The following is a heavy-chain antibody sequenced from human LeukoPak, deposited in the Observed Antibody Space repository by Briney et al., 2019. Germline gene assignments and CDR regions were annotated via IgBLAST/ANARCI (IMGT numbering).Heavy chain of an antibody. J-gene: IGHJ4*02. CDR2: INHSGST. CDR1: GGSFSGYY. V-gene: IGHV4-34*01. Sequence: SETLSLTCAVYGGSFSGYYWSWIRQPPGKGLEWIGEINHSGSTNYNPSLKSRVTISVDTSKNQFSLKLSSVTAADTAVYYCARGRSIAARGGLFDYWGQGTLVTVSS. D-gene: IGHD6-6*01. CDR3: ARGRSIAARGGLFDY.